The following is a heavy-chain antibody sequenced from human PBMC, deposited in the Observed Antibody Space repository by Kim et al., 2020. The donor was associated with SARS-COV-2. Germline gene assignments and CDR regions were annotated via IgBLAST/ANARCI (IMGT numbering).Heavy chain of an antibody. V-gene: IGHV3-11*06. D-gene: IGHD3-16*01. CDR1: GFTFSGFY. Sequence: GGSLRLSCVASGFTFSGFYMTWIRQAPGKGLEWISYISTSSDYANYADSVKGRFTISRDNANNLLYLQMNTLRVEDTGVYYCARVLGTSNNYYHYGLDFW. CDR2: ISTSSDYA. CDR3: ARVLGTSNNYYHYGLDF. J-gene: IGHJ6*01.